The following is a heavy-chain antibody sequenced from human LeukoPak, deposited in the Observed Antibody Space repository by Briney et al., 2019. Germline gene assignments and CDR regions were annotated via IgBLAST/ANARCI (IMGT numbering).Heavy chain of an antibody. V-gene: IGHV4-31*03. CDR3: AREVIEMATTRYFDY. CDR1: GDSISSGGYY. CDR2: IYYSGST. D-gene: IGHD5-24*01. J-gene: IGHJ4*02. Sequence: SETLSLTCTVSGDSISSGGYYWSWIRQHPGKGLEWIGYIYYSGSTYYNPSLKSRVTISVDTSKNQFSLKLSSVTAADTAVYYCAREVIEMATTRYFDYWGQGTLVTVSS.